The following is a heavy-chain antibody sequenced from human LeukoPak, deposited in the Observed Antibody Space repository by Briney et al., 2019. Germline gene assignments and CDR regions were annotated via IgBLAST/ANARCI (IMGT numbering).Heavy chain of an antibody. V-gene: IGHV5-51*01. D-gene: IGHD6-19*01. J-gene: IGHJ4*02. Sequence: GESLKISCKGSGYRFTSYWIGWVRQMPGKGLEWMGIICPGDSDTRYSPSFQGQVTISADKSISTAYLQWSSLKASDTAMYYCASGRRGAVAGTGELFDYWGQGTLVTVSS. CDR2: ICPGDSDT. CDR1: GYRFTSYW. CDR3: ASGRRGAVAGTGELFDY.